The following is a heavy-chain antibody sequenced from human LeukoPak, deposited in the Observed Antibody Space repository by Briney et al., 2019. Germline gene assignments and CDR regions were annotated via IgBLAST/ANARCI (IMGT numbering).Heavy chain of an antibody. CDR3: ARDRRGLQLPYFDY. D-gene: IGHD1-1*01. Sequence: ASVKVSCNTSGYTFSSYDVIWVRLAPGQGLEWMGWMNPNSGNTGYAQKFQGRVTMTGDTSISTAYMELSSLISDDTAVYYCARDRRGLQLPYFDYWGQGTLVTVSS. CDR2: MNPNSGNT. J-gene: IGHJ4*02. V-gene: IGHV1-8*01. CDR1: GYTFSSYD.